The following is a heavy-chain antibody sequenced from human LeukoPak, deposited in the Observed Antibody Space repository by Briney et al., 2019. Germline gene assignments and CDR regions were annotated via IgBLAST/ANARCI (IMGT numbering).Heavy chain of an antibody. J-gene: IGHJ4*02. V-gene: IGHV1-46*01. CDR2: INPSGGST. CDR3: ARDLSDYYDFWSGYYGLFGY. CDR1: GYTFTSYY. D-gene: IGHD3-3*01. Sequence: ASVKVSCKASGYTFTSYYMHWVRQAPGQGLEWMGIINPSGGSTSYAQKFQGRVTMTRDMSTSTVYMELSSLRSEDTAVYYCARDLSDYYDFWSGYYGLFGYWGQGTLVTVSS.